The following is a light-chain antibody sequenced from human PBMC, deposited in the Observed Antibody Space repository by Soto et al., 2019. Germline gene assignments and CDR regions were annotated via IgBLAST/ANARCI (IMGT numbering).Light chain of an antibody. Sequence: QSALTQPPSASGTPGQRVTISCSGSSSNIGSNYVYWYQQLPGTAPKLLIYRNNQRPSGVPDRFSGSKSGTSASLAISGLRSEDEADYYWAAWDDSLSCQDVCGTGTKVTV. J-gene: IGLJ1*01. V-gene: IGLV1-47*01. CDR3: AAWDDSLSCQDV. CDR2: RNN. CDR1: SSNIGSNY.